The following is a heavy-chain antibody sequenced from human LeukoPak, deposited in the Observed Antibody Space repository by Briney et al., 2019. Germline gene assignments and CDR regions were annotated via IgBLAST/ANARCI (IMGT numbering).Heavy chain of an antibody. CDR3: ANNRASLDY. Sequence: PGGSLRLSWAASGFTFSNSGMSWVRPAPGKGLEWVANINQDGSEKNCVDSVKGRFTISRDNAKNSLYLQMNSLRAEDTAVYYCANNRASLDYWGQGTLVTVSS. V-gene: IGHV3-7*02. D-gene: IGHD2/OR15-2a*01. CDR1: GFTFSNSG. J-gene: IGHJ4*02. CDR2: INQDGSEK.